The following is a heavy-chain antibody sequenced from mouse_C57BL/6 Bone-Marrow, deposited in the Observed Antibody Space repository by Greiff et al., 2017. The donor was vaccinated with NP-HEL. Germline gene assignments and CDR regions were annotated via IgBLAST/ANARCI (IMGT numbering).Heavy chain of an antibody. V-gene: IGHV1-20*01. CDR3: ARGLPFAY. CDR1: GYSFTGYF. D-gene: IGHD5-5*01. CDR2: INPYNGDT. Sequence: EVQVVESGPELVKPGDSVKISCKASGYSFTGYFMNWVMQSHGKSLEWIGRINPYNGDTFYNQKFKGKATLTVDKSSSTAHMELRSLTSEDSAVYYCARGLPFAYSGQGTLVTVSA. J-gene: IGHJ3*01.